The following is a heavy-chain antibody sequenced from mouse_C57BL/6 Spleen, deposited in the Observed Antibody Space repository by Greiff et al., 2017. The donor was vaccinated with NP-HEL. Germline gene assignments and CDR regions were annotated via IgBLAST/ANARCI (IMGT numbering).Heavy chain of an antibody. J-gene: IGHJ3*01. CDR3: ARWGYDYDETFAY. CDR1: GYTFTSYW. D-gene: IGHD2-4*01. V-gene: IGHV1-55*01. CDR2: IYPGSGST. Sequence: QVHVKQPGAELVKPGASVKMSCKASGYTFTSYWITWVKQRPGQGLEWIGDIYPGSGSTNYNEKFKSKATLTVDTSSSTAYMQLSSLTSEDSAVYYCARWGYDYDETFAYWGQGTLVTVSA.